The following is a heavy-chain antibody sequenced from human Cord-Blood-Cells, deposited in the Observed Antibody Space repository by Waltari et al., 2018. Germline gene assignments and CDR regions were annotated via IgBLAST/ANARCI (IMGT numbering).Heavy chain of an antibody. D-gene: IGHD6-13*01. CDR2: INHSGST. J-gene: IGHJ4*02. CDR1: GGSFSGYY. V-gene: IGHV4-34*01. Sequence: QVQLQQWGAGLLKPSETLSLTCAVYGGSFSGYYWSWIRQPPGKGLEWIGEINHSGSTNYNPSLKSRVTISVDTSKNQFSLKLSSVTATDTAVYYCARGRIAAAGPTFDYWGQGTLVTVSS. CDR3: ARGRIAAAGPTFDY.